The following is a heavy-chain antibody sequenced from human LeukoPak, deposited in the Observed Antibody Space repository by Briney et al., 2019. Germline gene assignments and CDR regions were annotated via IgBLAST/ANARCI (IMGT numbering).Heavy chain of an antibody. CDR2: ISGSGGST. J-gene: IGHJ3*02. Sequence: GGSLRLSCAASGFTFSSYAMSWVRQAPGKGLEWVSAISGSGGSTYYADSVKGRFTISRDNSKNTLYLQMNSLRAEDTAVYYCATPYITVRKIGQVLRYFDWSFDAFDIWGQGTMVTVSS. CDR3: ATPYITVRKIGQVLRYFDWSFDAFDI. D-gene: IGHD3-9*01. V-gene: IGHV3-23*01. CDR1: GFTFSSYA.